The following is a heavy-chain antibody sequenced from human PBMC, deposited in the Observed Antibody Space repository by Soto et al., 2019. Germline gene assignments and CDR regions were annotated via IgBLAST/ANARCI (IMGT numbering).Heavy chain of an antibody. CDR3: ARNGTLAGTYYFDY. CDR2: IYYSGST. Sequence: KASETLSLTCTVSGGSISSSSYYWGWIRQPPGKGLEWIGSIYYSGSTYYNPSLKSRVTISVDTSRNQFSLKLTSVTAADTAVYYCARNGTLAGTYYFDYWTQGTLVIDSS. D-gene: IGHD6-19*01. J-gene: IGHJ4*02. V-gene: IGHV4-39*01. CDR1: GGSISSSSYY.